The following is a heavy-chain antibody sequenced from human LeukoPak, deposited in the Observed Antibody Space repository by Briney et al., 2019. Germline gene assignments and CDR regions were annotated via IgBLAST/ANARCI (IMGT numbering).Heavy chain of an antibody. CDR2: VSGSGGNT. CDR3: AKDRSSGWYTTLDY. Sequence: GASLRLSCAASGFTFSSYAITWVRRAPGKGLEWVSAVSGSGGNTSYADSVKGRFTISRDNSKNTLYLQMNSLRAEDTAVYYCAKDRSSGWYTTLDYWGQGVLVTVSS. D-gene: IGHD6-19*01. V-gene: IGHV3-23*01. CDR1: GFTFSSYA. J-gene: IGHJ4*02.